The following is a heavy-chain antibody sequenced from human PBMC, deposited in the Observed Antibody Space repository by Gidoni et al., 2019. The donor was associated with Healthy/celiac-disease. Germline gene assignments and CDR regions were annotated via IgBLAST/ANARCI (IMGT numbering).Heavy chain of an antibody. J-gene: IGHJ4*02. CDR3: ATNYYDFWSGYEVYMPPHI. Sequence: EVQLVQSGAEVKEPGESLRISCQGSCYSFTTSWISWVRQMPGKGLEWMGRIDPSDSYTNYSPSFQGHVTSSADKSISTAYLQWSSLKASDTAMYYCATNYYDFWSGYEVYMPPHIWGQGTLVTVSS. CDR1: CYSFTTSW. D-gene: IGHD3-3*01. V-gene: IGHV5-10-1*03. CDR2: IDPSDSYT.